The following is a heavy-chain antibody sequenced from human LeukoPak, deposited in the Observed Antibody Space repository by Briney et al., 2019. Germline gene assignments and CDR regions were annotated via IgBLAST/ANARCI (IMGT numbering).Heavy chain of an antibody. Sequence: ASVKVSCKASGYTFTGYYMHWVRQAPGQGLEWMGIINPSGGSTSYAQNFQGRVTMTRDMSTSTVYMDLISLRSEDTAVYYCARAHLSGYFDCWGQGTLVTVSS. V-gene: IGHV1-46*01. J-gene: IGHJ4*02. CDR3: ARAHLSGYFDC. CDR2: INPSGGST. D-gene: IGHD3-10*01. CDR1: GYTFTGYY.